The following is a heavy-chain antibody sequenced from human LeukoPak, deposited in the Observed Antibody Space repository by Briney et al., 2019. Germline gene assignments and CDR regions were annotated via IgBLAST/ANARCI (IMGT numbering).Heavy chain of an antibody. J-gene: IGHJ1*01. CDR3: ARVGGGYSYGRRYEYFQH. Sequence: GGSLRLSCVASGFTFRSYEMNWVRQAPGKGLEWVANIKQDGSEKYYVDSVKGRFTISRDNAKNSLYLQMNSLRAEDTAVYYCARVGGGYSYGRRYEYFQHWGQGTLVTVSS. V-gene: IGHV3-7*01. CDR2: IKQDGSEK. D-gene: IGHD5-18*01. CDR1: GFTFRSYE.